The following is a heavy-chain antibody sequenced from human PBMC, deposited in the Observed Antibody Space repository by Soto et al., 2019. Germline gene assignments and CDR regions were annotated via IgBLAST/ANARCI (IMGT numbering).Heavy chain of an antibody. V-gene: IGHV3-30*18. CDR1: GFTFSSYG. CDR2: ISYDGSNK. Sequence: VGSLRLSCAPSGFTFSSYGMHRVRQAPGKGLEWVAVISYDGSNKYYADSVKGRFTISRDNSKNTLYLQMNSLRAEDTAVYYCAKDQGILFAPNWFDPWGQGT. D-gene: IGHD2-15*01. J-gene: IGHJ5*02. CDR3: AKDQGILFAPNWFDP.